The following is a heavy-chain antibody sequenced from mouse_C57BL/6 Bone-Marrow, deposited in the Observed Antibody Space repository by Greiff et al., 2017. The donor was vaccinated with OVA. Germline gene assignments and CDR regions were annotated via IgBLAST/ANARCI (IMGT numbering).Heavy chain of an antibody. CDR3: ARLYYGNFYFDY. J-gene: IGHJ2*01. CDR1: GFTFSSYG. D-gene: IGHD2-1*01. Sequence: EVKLVESGGDLVKPGGSLKLSCAASGFTFSSYGMSWVRQTPDKRLEWVATISSGGSYTYYPDSVKGRFTISRDNAKNNLYLQLSSLKSEDTAMYYCARLYYGNFYFDYWGQGTTLTVSS. CDR2: ISSGGSYT. V-gene: IGHV5-6*02.